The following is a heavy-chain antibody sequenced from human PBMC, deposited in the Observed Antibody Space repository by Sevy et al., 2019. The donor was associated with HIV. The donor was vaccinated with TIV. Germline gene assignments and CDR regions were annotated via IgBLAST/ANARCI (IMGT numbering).Heavy chain of an antibody. CDR3: ARHCGSTSCSHAFDI. J-gene: IGHJ3*02. CDR2: INHSGST. Sequence: SETLSLTCAVYGGSFSGYYWSWIRQPPGKGLEWIGEINHSGSTNYNPSPKSRVNISVDTSKNQFSLKLSSVTAADTAVYYCARHCGSTSCSHAFDIWGQGTMVTVSS. V-gene: IGHV4-34*01. D-gene: IGHD2-2*01. CDR1: GGSFSGYY.